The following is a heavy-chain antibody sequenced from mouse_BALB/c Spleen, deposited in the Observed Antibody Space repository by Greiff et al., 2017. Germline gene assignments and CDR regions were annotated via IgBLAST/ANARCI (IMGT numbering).Heavy chain of an antibody. CDR3: AREYYGSSGGYFDV. CDR2: INPGSGGT. V-gene: IGHV1-54*03. Sequence: VQLQQSGAELVRPGTSVKVSCKASGYAFTNYLIEWVKQRPGQGLEWIGVINPGSGGTNYNEKFKGKATLTADKSSSTAYMQLSSLTSDDSAVYFCAREYYGSSGGYFDVWGAGTTVTVSS. CDR1: GYAFTNYL. D-gene: IGHD1-1*01. J-gene: IGHJ1*01.